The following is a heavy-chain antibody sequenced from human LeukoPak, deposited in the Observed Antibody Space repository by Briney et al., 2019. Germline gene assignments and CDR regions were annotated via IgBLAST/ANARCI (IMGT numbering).Heavy chain of an antibody. CDR2: ISYDGSNK. D-gene: IGHD1-26*01. V-gene: IGHV3-30*03. Sequence: GGSLRLSCAASGFTFSSYGVHWVRQAPVKGLEWVAVISYDGSNKYYADSVKGRSTIFRDNAKNTLYLQMNSLRAEDTAVYYCVRDLGGRSGHWGQGTLVTVSS. J-gene: IGHJ4*02. CDR3: VRDLGGRSGH. CDR1: GFTFSSYG.